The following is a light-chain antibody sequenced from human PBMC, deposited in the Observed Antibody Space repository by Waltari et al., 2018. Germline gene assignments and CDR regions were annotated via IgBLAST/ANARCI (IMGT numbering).Light chain of an antibody. J-gene: IGKJ1*01. CDR3: MQGLQSPPT. Sequence: DIVMTQTPLSLSVTPGQPASISCKSSQSLLYSDGRTYLFWYVQKPGQSPRLLIYEVSSRFSGVPERFSGSGSGTDFTLKISRVEAEDVGFYYCMQGLQSPPTFGQGTEVEMK. CDR1: QSLLYSDGRTY. V-gene: IGKV2-29*02. CDR2: EVS.